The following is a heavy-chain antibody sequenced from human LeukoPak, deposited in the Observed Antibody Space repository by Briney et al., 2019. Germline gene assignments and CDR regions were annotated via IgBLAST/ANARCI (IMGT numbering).Heavy chain of an antibody. V-gene: IGHV4-39*02. D-gene: IGHD1-26*01. Sequence: SETLSLTCTVSGGSVSSSSYYWGWIRQPPGKGLEWIGSIYYSGSTYYNPSLKSRVTISVDTSKNHFSLKLSSVTAADTAVYYCARRSSGGVGATVDYWGQGTLVTVSS. CDR2: IYYSGST. J-gene: IGHJ4*02. CDR3: ARRSSGGVGATVDY. CDR1: GGSVSSSSYY.